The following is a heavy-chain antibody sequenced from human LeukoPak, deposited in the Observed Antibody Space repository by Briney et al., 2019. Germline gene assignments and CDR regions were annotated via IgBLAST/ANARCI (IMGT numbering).Heavy chain of an antibody. J-gene: IGHJ4*02. V-gene: IGHV1-2*02. D-gene: IGHD6-13*01. CDR2: INHNSGGT. Sequence: ASVKVSCKASGYTLTGYYMHWVRQPPGQGLEWMGWINHNSGGTNYAQKFQGRDTMTRDTSISTAYMELSRLRSDDTAVYYCARDLIAAAGSFDYWGQGTLVTVSS. CDR1: GYTLTGYY. CDR3: ARDLIAAAGSFDY.